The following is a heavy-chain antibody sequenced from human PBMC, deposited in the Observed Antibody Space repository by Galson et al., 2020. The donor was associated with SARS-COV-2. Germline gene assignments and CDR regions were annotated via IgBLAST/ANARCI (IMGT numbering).Heavy chain of an antibody. D-gene: IGHD2-2*01. Sequence: GESLKISCAASGFTFNSYAMSWVRQAPGKGLEWVSAISSSGNKTYYPDSVKGRFTISRDNSKNTLYLQMNSLRAEDTAVYYCAKGPYCSSTSCYSVGAFDIWGQGTMVTVSS. J-gene: IGHJ3*02. CDR3: AKGPYCSSTSCYSVGAFDI. V-gene: IGHV3-23*01. CDR2: ISSSGNKT. CDR1: GFTFNSYA.